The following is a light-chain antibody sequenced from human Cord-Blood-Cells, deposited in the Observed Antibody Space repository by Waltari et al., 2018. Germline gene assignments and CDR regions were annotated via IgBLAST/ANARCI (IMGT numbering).Light chain of an antibody. CDR2: DVR. CDR1: SSDVGGYNY. V-gene: IGLV2-14*01. CDR3: SSYTSSSTV. Sequence: QSALTQPASVSGSPGQSITISCTGTSSDVGGYNYVSWYQQHPGKAPKRMIYDVRNRPSGVSNRFSGSKSGNTASLTISGLQAEDEADYYCSSYTSSSTVFGGGTKLTVL. J-gene: IGLJ3*02.